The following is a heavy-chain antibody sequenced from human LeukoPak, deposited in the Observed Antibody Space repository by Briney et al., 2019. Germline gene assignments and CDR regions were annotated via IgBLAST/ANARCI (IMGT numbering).Heavy chain of an antibody. CDR3: ARPVISDNQLDS. Sequence: EASVKVSCKASGGTFSSYAISWVRQAPGQGLEWMGRIIPILGIANYAQKFQGRVTITADKSTSTAYMELSSLRSEDTAVYYCARPVISDNQLDSWGQGTLVTVSS. D-gene: IGHD2-21*01. V-gene: IGHV1-69*04. CDR2: IIPILGIA. J-gene: IGHJ5*01. CDR1: GGTFSSYA.